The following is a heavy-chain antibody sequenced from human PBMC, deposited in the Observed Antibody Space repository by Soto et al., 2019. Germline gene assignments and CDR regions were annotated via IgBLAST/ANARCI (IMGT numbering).Heavy chain of an antibody. CDR3: ARGYYYVSHNSRLSYFDY. D-gene: IGHD3-22*01. J-gene: IGHJ4*02. V-gene: IGHV1-69*13. CDR1: GGTFSSYA. Sequence: SVKVSCKASGGTFSSYAISWVRQAPGQGLEWMGGIIPIFGTANYAQKFQGRVTITADESTSTAYMELSSLRSEDTAVYYCARGYYYVSHNSRLSYFDYLGQGTLLTISS. CDR2: IIPIFGTA.